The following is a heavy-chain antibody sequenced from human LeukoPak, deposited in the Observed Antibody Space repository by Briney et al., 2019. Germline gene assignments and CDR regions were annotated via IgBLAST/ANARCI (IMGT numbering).Heavy chain of an antibody. Sequence: GGSLRLSCAASGLTFSSYAMHWVRQAPGKGLEWVAVISYDGSNKYYADSVKGRFTISRDNSKNTLYLQMNSLRAEDTAVYYCARDALRYFDCLDYWGQGTLVTVSS. J-gene: IGHJ4*02. CDR2: ISYDGSNK. CDR1: GLTFSSYA. CDR3: ARDALRYFDCLDY. V-gene: IGHV3-30-3*01. D-gene: IGHD3-9*01.